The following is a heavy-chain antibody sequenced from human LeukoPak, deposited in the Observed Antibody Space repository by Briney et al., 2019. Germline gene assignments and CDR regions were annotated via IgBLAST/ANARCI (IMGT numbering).Heavy chain of an antibody. CDR1: GGSISSYY. D-gene: IGHD6-19*01. Sequence: SETLSLTCTVSGGSISSYYWSWIRQPPGKGLEWIGYIYYSGSTNYNPSLKSRVTISVDTSKNQFSLKLSSVTAADTAVYYCARQGGLGLAGVAGFDYWGQGTLVTVSS. J-gene: IGHJ4*02. V-gene: IGHV4-59*08. CDR3: ARQGGLGLAGVAGFDY. CDR2: IYYSGST.